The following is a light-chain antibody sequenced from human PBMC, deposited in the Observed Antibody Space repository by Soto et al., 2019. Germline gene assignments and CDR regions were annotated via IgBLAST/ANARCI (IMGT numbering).Light chain of an antibody. CDR3: QQYCSSPPVT. CDR2: GAS. J-gene: IGKJ2*01. CDR1: QSVSSSY. V-gene: IGKV3-20*01. Sequence: EIVLTQSPGTLSLSPGERATLSCRASQSVSSSYLAWYQQKPGQAPRLLIYGASSRATGIPDRFSCCGSGTDFTLTIRSLEPEEFAVYYCQQYCSSPPVTFGQGTKLEIK.